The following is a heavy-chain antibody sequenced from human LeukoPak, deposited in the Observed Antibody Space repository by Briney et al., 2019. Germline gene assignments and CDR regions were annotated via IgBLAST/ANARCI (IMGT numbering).Heavy chain of an antibody. D-gene: IGHD2-21*02. V-gene: IGHV3-48*02. CDR2: ISSSSSTI. J-gene: IGHJ5*02. CDR1: GFTFSSYS. CDR3: ARAKNPYCGGDCRWFDP. Sequence: GGSLRLSCAASGFTFSSYSMNWVRQAPGQGLECVSYISSSSSTIYYADSVKGRFTISRDNAKNSLYLQMNSLRDEDTAVYYCARAKNPYCGGDCRWFDPWGQGTLVTVSS.